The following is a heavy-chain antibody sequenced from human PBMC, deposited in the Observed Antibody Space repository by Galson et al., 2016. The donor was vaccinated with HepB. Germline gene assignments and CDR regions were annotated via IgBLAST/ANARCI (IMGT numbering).Heavy chain of an antibody. J-gene: IGHJ4*02. CDR1: GFFFSGRA. CDR3: ARDDYSGGRGSPDY. Sequence: SLRLSCAASGFFFSGRAMSWVRQAPGKGLEWVSGIDRYGGTTGYAASVKGRFTISRDNSKNALYLQMNSLRTEDTAVYYCARDDYSGGRGSPDYWGQGTLVTVSS. V-gene: IGHV3-23*01. CDR2: IDRYGGTT. D-gene: IGHD4/OR15-4a*01.